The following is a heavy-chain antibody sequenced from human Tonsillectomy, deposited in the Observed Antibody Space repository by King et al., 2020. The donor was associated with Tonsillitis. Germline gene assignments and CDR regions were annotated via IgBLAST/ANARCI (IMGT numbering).Heavy chain of an antibody. CDR2: IRTGSSVT. J-gene: IGHJ4*02. Sequence: VQLVESGGGLVQPGGSLRLSCVASGFTFRSYSMNWVRRAPGKGLEWVSYIRTGSSVTYYADSVKGRFIISRDDAKNSLYLQMNSLRDEDTAVYYCARDLGWELRPDDDCWGQGTLVTVSS. V-gene: IGHV3-48*02. D-gene: IGHD1-7*01. CDR3: ARDLGWELRPDDDC. CDR1: GFTFRSYS.